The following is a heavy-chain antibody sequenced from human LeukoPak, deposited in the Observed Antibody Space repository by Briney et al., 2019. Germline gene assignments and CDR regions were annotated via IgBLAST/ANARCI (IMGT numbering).Heavy chain of an antibody. CDR1: GFTFSSNG. J-gene: IGHJ3*02. CDR2: IQYDGSKK. Sequence: GGSLRLSCVASGFTFSSNGMHWARQAPGKGLEWVTFIQYDGSKKYYADSVKGRFTISRDNAKNSLYLQMNSLRAEDTAVYYCARAKDSSGYPYDAFDIWGQGTMVTVSS. CDR3: ARAKDSSGYPYDAFDI. D-gene: IGHD3-22*01. V-gene: IGHV3-30*02.